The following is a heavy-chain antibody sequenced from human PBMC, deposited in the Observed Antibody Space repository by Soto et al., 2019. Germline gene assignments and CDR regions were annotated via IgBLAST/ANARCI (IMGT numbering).Heavy chain of an antibody. CDR3: ARANWNNLYYYYGMDV. CDR2: INPNSGGT. V-gene: IGHV1-2*04. CDR1: GYTFTGYY. Sequence: GASVKVSCEASGYTFTGYYMHCVRQAPGQGLEWMGWINPNSGGTNYAQKFQGWVTMTRDTSISTAYMELSRLRSDDTAVYYCARANWNNLYYYYGMDVWGQGTTVTVSS. J-gene: IGHJ6*02. D-gene: IGHD1-1*01.